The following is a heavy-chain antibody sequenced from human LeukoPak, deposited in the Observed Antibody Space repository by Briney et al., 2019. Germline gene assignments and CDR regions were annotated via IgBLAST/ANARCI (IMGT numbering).Heavy chain of an antibody. CDR3: AKDMSQMPYDILTGDSNDAFDI. CDR2: ISGDGGST. V-gene: IGHV3-43*02. CDR1: GFTFDDYG. J-gene: IGHJ3*02. D-gene: IGHD3-9*01. Sequence: GGSLRLSCAASGFTFDDYGMHWVRQAPGKGLEWVSLISGDGGSTYYADSVKGRFTISRDNSKNSLYLQMNSLRTEDTALYYCAKDMSQMPYDILTGDSNDAFDIWGQGTMVTVSS.